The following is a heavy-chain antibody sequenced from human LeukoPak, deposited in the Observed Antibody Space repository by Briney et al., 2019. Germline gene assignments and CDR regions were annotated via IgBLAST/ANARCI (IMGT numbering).Heavy chain of an antibody. D-gene: IGHD3-10*01. Sequence: PSETLSLTCTVSGGSISSGDYYWSWIRQPPGKGLEWIGYIYYSGSTYYNPSLKSRVTISVDTSKNQFSLKLSSVTAADTAVYYCAREGGQTTMVRGRGFDYWGQGTLVTVSS. V-gene: IGHV4-30-4*01. CDR1: GGSISSGDYY. CDR2: IYYSGST. J-gene: IGHJ4*02. CDR3: AREGGQTTMVRGRGFDY.